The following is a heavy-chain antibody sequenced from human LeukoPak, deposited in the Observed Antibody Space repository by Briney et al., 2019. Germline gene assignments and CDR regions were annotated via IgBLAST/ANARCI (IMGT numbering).Heavy chain of an antibody. CDR2: IIPIFGTA. D-gene: IGHD2-2*01. Sequence: SVKVSCKASGGTFISYAISWVRQAPGQGLEWMGGIIPIFGTANYAQKFQGRVTITTDESTSTAYMELSSLRSEDTAVYYCARNVPAAPYYFDYWGQGTLVTVSS. V-gene: IGHV1-69*05. CDR3: ARNVPAAPYYFDY. CDR1: GGTFISYA. J-gene: IGHJ4*02.